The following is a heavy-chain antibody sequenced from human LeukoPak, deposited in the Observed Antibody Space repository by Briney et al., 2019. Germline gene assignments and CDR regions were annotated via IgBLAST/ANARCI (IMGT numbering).Heavy chain of an antibody. V-gene: IGHV3-11*04. CDR3: AREAATLRLGELSYDY. J-gene: IGHJ4*02. CDR1: GFVFGDDF. D-gene: IGHD3-16*02. CDR2: ISSSGNTI. Sequence: PGGSLRLSCAASGFVFGDDFMNWIRQAPGKGLEWVSYISSSGNTIYYADSVKGRFTVSRDNAKNSLYLQMTSLRAEDTAVYYCAREAATLRLGELSYDYWGQGTLVTVSS.